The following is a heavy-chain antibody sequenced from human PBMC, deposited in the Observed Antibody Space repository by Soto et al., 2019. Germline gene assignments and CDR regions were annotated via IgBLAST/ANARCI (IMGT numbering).Heavy chain of an antibody. V-gene: IGHV4-39*01. D-gene: IGHD3-10*01. CDR1: GGSISSSSYY. J-gene: IGHJ4*02. Sequence: SETLSLTCTVSGGSISSSSYYWGWIRQPPGKGLEWIGSIYYSGSTYYNPSLKSRVTISVDTSKNQFSLKLSSVTAADTAVYYCAMYYYGSGSELDYWGQGTLVTVSS. CDR2: IYYSGST. CDR3: AMYYYGSGSELDY.